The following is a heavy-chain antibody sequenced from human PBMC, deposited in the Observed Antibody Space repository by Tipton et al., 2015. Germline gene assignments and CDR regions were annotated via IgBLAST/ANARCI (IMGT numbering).Heavy chain of an antibody. D-gene: IGHD3-9*01. CDR3: ACHDYDLLTRDYQTVDY. CDR2: ISHSGNT. CDR1: GGSFSDYY. J-gene: IGHJ4*02. Sequence: TLSLTCTVSGGSFSDYYWSWIRQSPGKGLEWIGSISHSGNTYYNPSLKSRVTMSRDTSKNQFSLKLTSVTAADTAVYYCACHDYDLLTRDYQTVDYWGQGTVVTVSS. V-gene: IGHV4-59*04.